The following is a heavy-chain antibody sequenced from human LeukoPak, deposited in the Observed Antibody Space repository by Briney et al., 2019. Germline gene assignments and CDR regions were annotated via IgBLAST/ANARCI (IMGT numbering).Heavy chain of an antibody. CDR2: IRSSGSNM. CDR3: ARDGLGGDQAFDAFDI. Sequence: GGSLRLSCAASGLTYRSYEMSWVRQAPGKGLEWIAYIRSSGSNMYYADSVRGRFSISRDNAKDSLYLQMNSLRAEDTAIYYCARDGLGGDQAFDAFDIWGQGTMVTVSS. V-gene: IGHV3-48*03. CDR1: GLTYRSYE. D-gene: IGHD2-21*01. J-gene: IGHJ3*02.